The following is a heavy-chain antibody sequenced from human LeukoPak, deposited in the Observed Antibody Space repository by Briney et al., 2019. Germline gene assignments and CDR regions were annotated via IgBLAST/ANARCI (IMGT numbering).Heavy chain of an antibody. J-gene: IGHJ2*01. D-gene: IGHD3-22*01. CDR2: IYHSGTT. CDR3: ARDPWYYDSSGYYLSYFDL. Sequence: SETLSLTCAVSGVAISRGGYAWNWIRQPPGKGLEWIAYIYHSGTTYYNPSLKSRVTISVDTSKNQFSLKLSSVTAADTAVYYCARDPWYYDSSGYYLSYFDLWGRGTLATVSS. V-gene: IGHV4-30-2*01. CDR1: GVAISRGGYA.